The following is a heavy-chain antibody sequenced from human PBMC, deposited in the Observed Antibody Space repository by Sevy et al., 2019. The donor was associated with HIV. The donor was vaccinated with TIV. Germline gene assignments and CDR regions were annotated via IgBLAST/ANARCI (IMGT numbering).Heavy chain of an antibody. J-gene: IGHJ4*02. CDR3: ARDAGYSTDWYPSDY. CDR1: DFMFSTYA. Sequence: GGSLRLSCAASDFMFSTYAMHWVRHAPGKGLEWVAVISYDGSSHYYADSVKGRFTISRDNSKNTLFLQMNSLRLEDTAFYCCARDAGYSTDWYPSDYWGQGTLVTVSS. D-gene: IGHD6-19*01. CDR2: ISYDGSSH. V-gene: IGHV3-30-3*01.